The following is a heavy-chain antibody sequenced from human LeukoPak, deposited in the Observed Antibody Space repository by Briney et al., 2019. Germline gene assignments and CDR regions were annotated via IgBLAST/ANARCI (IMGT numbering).Heavy chain of an antibody. CDR3: ARARHFDY. V-gene: IGHV4-34*01. Sequence: SETLSLTCAVYGGSFSGYYWSWVRQPPGKGLEWIGEINHSGSTNYNPSLKSRVTISVDTSKNQFSLKLSSVTAADTAVYYCARARHFDYWGQGTLVTVSS. CDR1: GGSFSGYY. CDR2: INHSGST. J-gene: IGHJ4*02.